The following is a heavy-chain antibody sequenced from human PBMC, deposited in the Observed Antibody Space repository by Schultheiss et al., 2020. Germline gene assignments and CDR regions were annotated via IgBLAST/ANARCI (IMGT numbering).Heavy chain of an antibody. Sequence: GGSLRLSCAASGFTFSSYWMHWVRQAPGKGLVWVSRINSDGSSTSYADSVKGRFTISRDNAKNTLYLQMNSLRAEDTAVYYCASLEPTRYYYYGLDVWGHGTTVTVSS. CDR2: INSDGSST. V-gene: IGHV3-74*01. J-gene: IGHJ6*02. CDR3: ASLEPTRYYYYGLDV. CDR1: GFTFSSYW. D-gene: IGHD1-14*01.